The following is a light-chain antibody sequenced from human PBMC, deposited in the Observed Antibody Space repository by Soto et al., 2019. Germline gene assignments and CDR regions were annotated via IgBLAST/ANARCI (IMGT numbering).Light chain of an antibody. CDR2: STI. J-gene: IGLJ2*01. V-gene: IGLV1-44*01. CDR1: SPNIGRNT. Sequence: QSVLTQPPSASGTPGQGITISCSGISPNIGRNTVNCYQKFPGTAPKLLIDSTILRPSGVPDRFSVSKSDTSPALATSGLQSDDEAEYYCGAWDDSLNGVVFGGGTKLTV. CDR3: GAWDDSLNGVV.